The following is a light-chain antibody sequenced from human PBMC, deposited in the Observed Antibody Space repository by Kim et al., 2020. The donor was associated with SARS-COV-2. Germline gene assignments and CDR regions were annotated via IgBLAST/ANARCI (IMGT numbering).Light chain of an antibody. CDR3: QVWDSSSDHWV. J-gene: IGLJ3*02. Sequence: APGKTARITCGGNNIGSKSVHWYQQKPGQAPVLVIYDDSDRPSGIPERFSGSNSGNTATLTIRRVEAGDEADYYWQVWDSSSDHWVFGGRTQLTVL. CDR1: NIGSKS. CDR2: DDS. V-gene: IGLV3-21*03.